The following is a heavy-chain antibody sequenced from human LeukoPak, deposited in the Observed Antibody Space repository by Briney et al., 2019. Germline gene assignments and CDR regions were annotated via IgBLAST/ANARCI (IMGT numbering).Heavy chain of an antibody. CDR2: IYYSGST. D-gene: IGHD3-3*01. CDR3: ARLHEKKYDFWSGYPYYFDY. CDR1: GGSISSSSYY. J-gene: IGHJ4*02. Sequence: SETLSLTCTVSGGSISSSSYYWGWIRQPPGKGLEWIGSIYYSGSTYYNPSLKSRVTISVDTSKNQFSLKLSSVTAADTAVYYCARLHEKKYDFWSGYPYYFDYWGQGTLVTVSS. V-gene: IGHV4-39*01.